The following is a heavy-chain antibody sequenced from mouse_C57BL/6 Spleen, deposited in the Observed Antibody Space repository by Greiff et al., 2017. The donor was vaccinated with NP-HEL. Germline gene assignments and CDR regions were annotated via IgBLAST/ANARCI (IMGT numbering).Heavy chain of an antibody. V-gene: IGHV2-2*01. CDR2: IWSGGST. CDR3: ARTSKPRWYFDV. J-gene: IGHJ1*03. D-gene: IGHD2-5*01. CDR1: GFPLTSYG. Sequence: VMLVESGPGLVQPSQSLSITCTVSGFPLTSYGVHWVRQSPGKGLEWLGVIWSGGSTDYNAAFISRLSISKDNSKSQVFFKMNSLQADDTAIYYCARTSKPRWYFDVWGTGTTVTVSS.